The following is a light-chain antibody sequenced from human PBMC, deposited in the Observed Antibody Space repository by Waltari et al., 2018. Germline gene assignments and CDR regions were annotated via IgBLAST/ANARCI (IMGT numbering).Light chain of an antibody. Sequence: QSALTQPASVAGSPGQSITISCTGTSSDVGGYDYGSCYQQFPGKAPNLLIYEVINRPSGISNRFSGSKSGNTASLAISGLQAEDEADYYCSSYTSSSTLVFGGGTKLTVL. CDR1: SSDVGGYDY. CDR2: EVI. J-gene: IGLJ2*01. CDR3: SSYTSSSTLV. V-gene: IGLV2-14*01.